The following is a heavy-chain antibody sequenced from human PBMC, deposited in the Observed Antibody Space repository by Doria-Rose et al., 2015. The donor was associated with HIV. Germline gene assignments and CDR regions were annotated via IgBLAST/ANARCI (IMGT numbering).Heavy chain of an antibody. Sequence: SGYTFSAYAIHWVRPAPGQRLEWMGWLNVGNGDTRYSRKFQDRVAFTSDTSANTGYMALSSLRSEDTAVYYCARIHSLSSSSLGHWCQGTLVTVFS. D-gene: IGHD6-13*01. CDR3: ARIHSLSSSSLGH. CDR2: LNVGNGDT. CDR1: GYTFSAYA. J-gene: IGHJ4*02. V-gene: IGHV1-3*01.